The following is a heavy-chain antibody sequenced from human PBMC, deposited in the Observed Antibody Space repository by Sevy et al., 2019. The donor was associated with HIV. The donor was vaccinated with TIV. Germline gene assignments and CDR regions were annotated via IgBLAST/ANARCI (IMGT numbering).Heavy chain of an antibody. D-gene: IGHD3-16*01. CDR1: GFTFSSYS. CDR2: ISSSSSTI. V-gene: IGHV3-48*02. J-gene: IGHJ4*02. Sequence: GGSLRLSCAASGFTFSSYSMNWVHQAPGKGLEWVSYISSSSSTIYYADSVKGRFTISRDNAKNSLYLQMNSLRDEDTAVYYCARADYDYVWGSCDYWGQGTLVTVSS. CDR3: ARADYDYVWGSCDY.